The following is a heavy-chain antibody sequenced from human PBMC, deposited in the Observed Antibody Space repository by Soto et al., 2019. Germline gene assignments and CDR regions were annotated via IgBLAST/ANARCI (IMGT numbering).Heavy chain of an antibody. V-gene: IGHV3-11*01. CDR1: GFTFSNYY. D-gene: IGHD2-2*01. J-gene: IGHJ6*03. CDR3: ARPERSGPAAYYYYYYMDV. CDR2: ICNSGSTI. Sequence: GGSLRLSCAASGFTFSNYYMSWIRQAPGKGLEWVADICNSGSTIYYADSVKGRFTISRDNSKNTLYLQMNSLRAEDTAVYYCARPERSGPAAYYYYYYMDVWGKGTTVTVSS.